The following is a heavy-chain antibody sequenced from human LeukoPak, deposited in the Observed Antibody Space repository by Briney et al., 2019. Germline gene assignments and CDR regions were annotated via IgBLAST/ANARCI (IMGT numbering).Heavy chain of an antibody. Sequence: SETLSLTCTVSGGSISSYYWSWIRQPPGKGLEWIGYIYYSGSTYYNPSLKSRVTISVDTSKNQFSLKLSSVTAADTAVYYCARDCGGDCYWWYFDYWGQGTLVTVSS. V-gene: IGHV4-59*01. CDR3: ARDCGGDCYWWYFDY. CDR1: GGSISSYY. D-gene: IGHD2-21*02. CDR2: IYYSGST. J-gene: IGHJ4*02.